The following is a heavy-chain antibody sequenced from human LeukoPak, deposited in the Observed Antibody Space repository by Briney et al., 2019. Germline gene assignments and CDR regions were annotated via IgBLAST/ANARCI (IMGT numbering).Heavy chain of an antibody. J-gene: IGHJ4*02. CDR2: ISGSGGST. Sequence: GGSLRLFCAASGFTFSSYAMSWVRQAPGKGLEWVSAISGSGGSTYYADSVKGRFTISRDNSKNTLYLQMNSLRAEDTAVYYCAKDLWGASYHYWGQGTLVTVSS. CDR1: GFTFSSYA. D-gene: IGHD3-16*02. V-gene: IGHV3-23*01. CDR3: AKDLWGASYHY.